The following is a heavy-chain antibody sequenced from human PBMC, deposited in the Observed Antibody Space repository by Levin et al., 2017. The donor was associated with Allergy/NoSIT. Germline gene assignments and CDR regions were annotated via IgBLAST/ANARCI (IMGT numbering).Heavy chain of an antibody. Sequence: PGGSLRLSCAASGFAFRNHAMTWVRQAPGMGPEWVSTISGGGGTTHYADSVRGRFTISRDNSKNTLYLQVNSLRAEDTAVYYCAKNGYCTGGICNIDDYYMDVWGKGTTVTVSS. J-gene: IGHJ6*03. CDR2: ISGGGGTT. CDR3: AKNGYCTGGICNIDDYYMDV. V-gene: IGHV3-23*01. CDR1: GFAFRNHA. D-gene: IGHD2-8*02.